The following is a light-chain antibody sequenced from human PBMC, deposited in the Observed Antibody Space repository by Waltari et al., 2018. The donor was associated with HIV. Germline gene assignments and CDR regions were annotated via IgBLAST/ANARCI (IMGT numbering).Light chain of an antibody. J-gene: IGKJ4*01. CDR1: HGINNN. CDR2: DTS. CDR3: QQYDDWTV. V-gene: IGKV3-15*01. Sequence: EAVMTQSPATLSVSPGETAPLSCRASHGINNNLAWYHQKPGQAPRLLIFDTSARATGIPDRFSGSGSGTEFTLTISSLQSEDFAVYYCQQYDDWTVFGGGTKVDIK.